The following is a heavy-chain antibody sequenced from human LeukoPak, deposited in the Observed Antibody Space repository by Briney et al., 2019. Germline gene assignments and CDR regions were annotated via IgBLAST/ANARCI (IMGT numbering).Heavy chain of an antibody. V-gene: IGHV3-74*01. D-gene: IGHD2-8*01. CDR2: INSDGSST. Sequence: GGSLSLSCAASGFTFSSYWMHWVRQAPGKGLVWVSRINSDGSSTSYADSVKGRFTISRDNAKNTLYLQMNSLRAEDTAVYYCARGNVVSPPDYWGQGTLVTVSS. CDR1: GFTFSSYW. CDR3: ARGNVVSPPDY. J-gene: IGHJ4*02.